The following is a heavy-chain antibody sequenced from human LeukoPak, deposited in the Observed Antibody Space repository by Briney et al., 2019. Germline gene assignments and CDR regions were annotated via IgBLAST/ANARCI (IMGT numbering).Heavy chain of an antibody. CDR1: GFTFGDYA. D-gene: IGHD3-22*01. Sequence: TGGSLRLSCTASGFTFGDYAMSWVRQAPGKGLEWVGFIRSKAYGGTTEYAASVKGRFTISRDDSKGIAYLQMNSLKTEDTAVYYCTRDRSYDSSGYYSGDYWGQGTLVTVSS. CDR3: TRDRSYDSSGYYSGDY. V-gene: IGHV3-49*04. J-gene: IGHJ4*02. CDR2: IRSKAYGGTT.